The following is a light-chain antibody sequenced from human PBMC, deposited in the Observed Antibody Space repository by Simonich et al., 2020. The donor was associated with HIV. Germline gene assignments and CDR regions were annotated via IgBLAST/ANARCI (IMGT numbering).Light chain of an antibody. Sequence: DIQMTQSPSTLSASVGDRVTITCRASQSISSWLAWYQQKPGKAPKLLIYKASSLESWVPSRFSGSGSGTEFTLTISSLQPDDFATYYCQQYNSYPITFGPGTKVDIK. CDR2: KAS. CDR3: QQYNSYPIT. CDR1: QSISSW. J-gene: IGKJ3*01. V-gene: IGKV1-5*03.